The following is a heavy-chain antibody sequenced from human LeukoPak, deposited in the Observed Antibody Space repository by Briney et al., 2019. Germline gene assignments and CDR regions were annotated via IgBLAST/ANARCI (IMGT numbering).Heavy chain of an antibody. J-gene: IGHJ6*03. V-gene: IGHV1-18*01. Sequence: GASVKVSCKASGYIFTSYGIRWVRPAPGQGLEWMGWISAYNGNTNYAQKLQGRVTMTTDTSPSTAYMELRSLRSDDTAVYYCAKLAAAYYMDVWGKGTTVTVSS. CDR3: AKLAAAYYMDV. CDR1: GYIFTSYG. D-gene: IGHD6-13*01. CDR2: ISAYNGNT.